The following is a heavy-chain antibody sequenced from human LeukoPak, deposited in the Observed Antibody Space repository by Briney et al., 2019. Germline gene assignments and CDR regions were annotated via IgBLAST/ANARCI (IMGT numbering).Heavy chain of an antibody. CDR3: ATSPSTGV. J-gene: IGHJ4*02. V-gene: IGHV3-53*01. D-gene: IGHD1-14*01. CDR1: GFIFSDYG. Sequence: TGGSLRLSCEASGFIFSDYGMGWVRQAPGKGLEWVSVIYSGGNTYYADSVKGRFTISRDNSKNSLYLQMNSLRAEDTAVYYCATSPSTGVWGQGTLVTVSS. CDR2: IYSGGNT.